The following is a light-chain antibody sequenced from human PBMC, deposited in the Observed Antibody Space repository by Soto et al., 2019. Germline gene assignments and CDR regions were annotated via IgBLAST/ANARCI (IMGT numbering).Light chain of an antibody. CDR2: GDN. J-gene: IGLJ3*02. V-gene: IGLV1-40*01. CDR1: SSNFGRGYD. Sequence: QSVLTQPPSVSGAPGQRATISCTGGSSNFGRGYDVHWYQQVPGSAPRLLLSGDNTRPSGVPDRFSGSRSGTSASLAITGLQAEDEADYYCQTFDSSLTISWVFGGGTKLTVL. CDR3: QTFDSSLTISWV.